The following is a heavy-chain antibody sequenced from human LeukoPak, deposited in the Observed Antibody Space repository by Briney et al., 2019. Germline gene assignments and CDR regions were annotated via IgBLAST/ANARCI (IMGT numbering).Heavy chain of an antibody. Sequence: GGSLRLSCAASGFTFSSFGMSWVRQAPGKGLEWVSYISVSGNNTYYEDSVKGRFTISRDYSKTTLYLQMNSLRAEDTALYYCARTYSSSSRIGYYFDYWGQGTLVTVSS. D-gene: IGHD6-6*01. CDR1: GFTFSSFG. V-gene: IGHV3-23*01. CDR2: ISVSGNNT. J-gene: IGHJ4*02. CDR3: ARTYSSSSRIGYYFDY.